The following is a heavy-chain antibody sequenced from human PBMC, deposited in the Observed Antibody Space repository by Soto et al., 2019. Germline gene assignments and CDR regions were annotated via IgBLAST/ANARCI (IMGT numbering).Heavy chain of an antibody. D-gene: IGHD2-2*01. Sequence: VKVAGPASGGRLISYAIIWVRRATGQGLEWMGGIIPIFGTANYAQKFQGRVTITADESTSTAYMELSSLRSEDTAVYHCARRAGSTPSIDAFDIWGQRTMVTVSS. J-gene: IGHJ3*02. CDR3: ARRAGSTPSIDAFDI. CDR2: IIPIFGTA. V-gene: IGHV1-69*01. CDR1: GGRLISYA.